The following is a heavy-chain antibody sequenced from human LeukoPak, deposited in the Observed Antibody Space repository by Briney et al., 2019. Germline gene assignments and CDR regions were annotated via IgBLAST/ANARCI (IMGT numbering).Heavy chain of an antibody. J-gene: IGHJ5*02. Sequence: PSETLSLTRTVSGGSISSTGYYWGWIRQPPGTGLEWIGTIYYSGSTYYNPSLKSRATISVDTSKNQFSLKLSSVTAADTAVYYCARVLYYDSSGYWFDPWGQGTLVTVSS. CDR3: ARVLYYDSSGYWFDP. CDR1: GGSISSTGYY. D-gene: IGHD3-22*01. CDR2: IYYSGST. V-gene: IGHV4-39*07.